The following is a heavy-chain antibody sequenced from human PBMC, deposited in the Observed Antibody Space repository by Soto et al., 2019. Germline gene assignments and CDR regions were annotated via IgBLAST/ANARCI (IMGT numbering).Heavy chain of an antibody. D-gene: IGHD5-12*01. V-gene: IGHV3-21*01. CDR2: ISSSSSYI. Sequence: EVQLVESGGGLVKPGGSLRLSCAASGFTFSSYSMNWVRQAPGKGLEWVSSISSSSSYIYYADSVKGRFTISRDNAKNSLYLQMNSLRAEDTAVYYCARGVGDGYNLDAFDIWGQGTMVTVSS. J-gene: IGHJ3*02. CDR1: GFTFSSYS. CDR3: ARGVGDGYNLDAFDI.